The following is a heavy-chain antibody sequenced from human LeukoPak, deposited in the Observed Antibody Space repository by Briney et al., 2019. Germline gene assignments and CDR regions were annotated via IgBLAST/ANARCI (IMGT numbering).Heavy chain of an antibody. CDR3: ARVRFTVTTVYFDY. J-gene: IGHJ4*02. CDR2: IYTSGST. Sequence: PSETLSLTCTVSGRSISSYYWSWIRQPAGKGLEWIGRIYTSGSTNYNPSLKSRVTMSVDTSKNQFSLKLSSVTAADTAVYYCARVRFTVTTVYFDYWGQGTLVTVSS. V-gene: IGHV4-4*07. D-gene: IGHD4-17*01. CDR1: GRSISSYY.